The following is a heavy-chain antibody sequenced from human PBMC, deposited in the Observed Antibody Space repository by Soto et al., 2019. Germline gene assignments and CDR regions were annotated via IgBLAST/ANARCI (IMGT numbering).Heavy chain of an antibody. CDR2: IYHSGST. V-gene: IGHV4-4*02. CDR1: GLYIGSSNW. D-gene: IGHD3-22*01. CDR3: ASYYYDSSGYPQPFDY. J-gene: IGHJ4*02. Sequence: SDPLSLTCAVSGLYIGSSNWWSWVRQPPGKGLEWIGEIYHSGSTNYNPSLKSRVTISVDKSKNQFSLKLSSVTAADTAVYYCASYYYDSSGYPQPFDYWGQGTLVTSPQ.